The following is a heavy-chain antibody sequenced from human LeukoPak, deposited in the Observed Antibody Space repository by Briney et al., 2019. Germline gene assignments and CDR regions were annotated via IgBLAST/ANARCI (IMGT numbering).Heavy chain of an antibody. Sequence: GGSLRLSCAASGFTFSSYWMSWVRQAPGKGLEWVANIKQDGSEKYYVDSVKGRFTISRDNAKNSLYLQMNSLRAEDTAVYYCARTTYYYDSSGPYYFDYWGQGTLVTVSS. CDR2: IKQDGSEK. J-gene: IGHJ4*02. CDR1: GFTFSSYW. CDR3: ARTTYYYDSSGPYYFDY. D-gene: IGHD3-22*01. V-gene: IGHV3-7*01.